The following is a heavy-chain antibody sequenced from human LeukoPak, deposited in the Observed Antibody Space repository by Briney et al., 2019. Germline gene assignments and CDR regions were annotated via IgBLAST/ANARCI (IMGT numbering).Heavy chain of an antibody. CDR1: GFTFSDYY. J-gene: IGHJ4*02. Sequence: GGSLRLSCAASGFTFSDYYMSWIRQAPGKGLEWVSYISSSSSYTNYADSVKGRFTISRDNAKNSLYLQMNSLRAEDTAVYYCARDRGYYDSSGYCHGDWGQGTLVTVSS. CDR3: ARDRGYYDSSGYCHGD. V-gene: IGHV3-11*05. D-gene: IGHD3-22*01. CDR2: ISSSSSYT.